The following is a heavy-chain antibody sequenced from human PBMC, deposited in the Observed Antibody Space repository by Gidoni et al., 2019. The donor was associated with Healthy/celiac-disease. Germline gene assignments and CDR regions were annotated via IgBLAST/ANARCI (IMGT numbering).Heavy chain of an antibody. CDR3: ARAGEGLSHAFDI. J-gene: IGHJ3*02. Sequence: EVQRVESGGGVIQPGGSLRLSCAASGCTVSSNSMSWVRQAPGKGRGWVSVIYAGVSPSYAASVKGRFPISRDNSKNTLYLQMHSLRAEDPAVYYCARAGEGLSHAFDIWGQGTMVTVSS. CDR2: IYAGVSP. CDR1: GCTVSSNS. D-gene: IGHD7-27*01. V-gene: IGHV3-53*01.